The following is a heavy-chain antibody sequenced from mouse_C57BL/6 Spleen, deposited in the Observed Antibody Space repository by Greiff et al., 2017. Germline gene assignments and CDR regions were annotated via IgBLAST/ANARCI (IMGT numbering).Heavy chain of an antibody. CDR2: IYPGDGAT. CDR3: ARDGYDGNWYFDV. J-gene: IGHJ1*03. CDR1: GYAFSSYW. Sequence: VQLQQSGAELVKPGASVKISCTASGYAFSSYWMNWVKQRPGKGLEWIGQIYPGDGATNYNGKFKGKATLTADKSSSTAYMQLSSLTSEDSAVYFCARDGYDGNWYFDVWGTGTTVTVSS. V-gene: IGHV1-80*01. D-gene: IGHD2-2*01.